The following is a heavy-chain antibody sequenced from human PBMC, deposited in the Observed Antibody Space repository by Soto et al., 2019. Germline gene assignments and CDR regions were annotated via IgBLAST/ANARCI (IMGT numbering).Heavy chain of an antibody. Sequence: QGQLVQSGAEVKKPGSSLKVSCKSSGGTFSSHAISWVRQAPGQGLEWMGGIIPIFGTTKYAQKVQGRVTITADESSRTAFRQLSSLRSEDTAVYYCVGSSSLVARFDPWGQGTLVTVSS. D-gene: IGHD6-6*01. CDR2: IIPIFGTT. CDR3: VGSSSLVARFDP. CDR1: GGTFSSHA. J-gene: IGHJ5*02. V-gene: IGHV1-69*01.